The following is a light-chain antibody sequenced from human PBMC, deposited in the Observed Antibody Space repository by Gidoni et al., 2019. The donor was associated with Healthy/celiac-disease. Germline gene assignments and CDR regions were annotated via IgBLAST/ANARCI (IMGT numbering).Light chain of an antibody. CDR2: GAS. J-gene: IGKJ1*01. Sequence: EIVLTQSPGTLSLSPGEKATLSCRASQSVSSSYLAWYQQKPGQAPRLLLYGASSRATGIPDRFSGSGSGTDFTLTISRLEPEDFAVYYCQQYGSSPRTFXQXTKVEIK. CDR3: QQYGSSPRT. CDR1: QSVSSSY. V-gene: IGKV3-20*01.